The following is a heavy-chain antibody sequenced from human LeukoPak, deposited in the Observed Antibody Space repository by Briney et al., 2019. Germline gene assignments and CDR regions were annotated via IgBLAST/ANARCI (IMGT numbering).Heavy chain of an antibody. CDR3: ARAKGIVVVPAASAY. CDR2: ISTSGTPI. V-gene: IGHV3-48*03. D-gene: IGHD2-2*01. Sequence: GGSLRLSCAASGFTFSSYEMNWVRQAPGKGLEWISYISTSGTPIFYADSVKGRFTISRDNAKNSLYLQMNSLRAEDTAVYYCARAKGIVVVPAASAYWGQGTLVTVSS. J-gene: IGHJ4*02. CDR1: GFTFSSYE.